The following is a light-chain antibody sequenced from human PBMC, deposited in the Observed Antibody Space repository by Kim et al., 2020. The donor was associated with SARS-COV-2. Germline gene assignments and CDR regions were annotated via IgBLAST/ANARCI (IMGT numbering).Light chain of an antibody. Sequence: GKGGTNSASGSIPTTRSNAVCWYQHLPGTAPQLVVYSNDQRPSGVPDRFSGSRSGTSASLAISGLQSEDEADYYCAAWDDSLYGRRFGGGTKVTVL. J-gene: IGLJ3*02. CDR2: SND. CDR1: IPTTRSNA. V-gene: IGLV1-44*01. CDR3: AAWDDSLYGRR.